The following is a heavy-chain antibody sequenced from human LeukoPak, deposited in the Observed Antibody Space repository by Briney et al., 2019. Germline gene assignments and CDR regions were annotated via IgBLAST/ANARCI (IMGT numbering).Heavy chain of an antibody. CDR3: ARVLPAYSSGWYYFDY. CDR2: ISWRNIDI. Sequence: KSGGSLRLSCAASGFTLSSYNMKWVRQAPGKGLEWVSSISWRNIDIEYADSVKGRFTISRDNAKKSLYLQMNNLRAEDTAVYYCARVLPAYSSGWYYFDYWGQGTLVTVSS. CDR1: GFTLSSYN. J-gene: IGHJ4*02. D-gene: IGHD6-19*01. V-gene: IGHV3-21*01.